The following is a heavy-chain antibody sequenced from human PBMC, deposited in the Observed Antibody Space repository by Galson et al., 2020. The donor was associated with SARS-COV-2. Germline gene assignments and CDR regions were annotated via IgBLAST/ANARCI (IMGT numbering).Heavy chain of an antibody. V-gene: IGHV4-34*01. CDR1: GGSFSGYY. D-gene: IGHD2-21*01. CDR2: INHSGST. Sequence: SETLSLTCAVYGGSFSGYYWSWIRQPPGKGLEWIGEINHSGSTNYNPSLKSRVTISVDTSKNQFSLKLSSVTAADTAVYYCARVRIVVVMEHVQGRGRANYYYYMDVWGKGTTVTVSS. J-gene: IGHJ6*03. CDR3: ARVRIVVVMEHVQGRGRANYYYYMDV.